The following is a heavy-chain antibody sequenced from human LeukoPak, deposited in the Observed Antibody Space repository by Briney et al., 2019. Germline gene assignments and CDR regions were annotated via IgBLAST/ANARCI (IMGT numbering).Heavy chain of an antibody. Sequence: GGSLRLSCAASGFTFSSYEMTWVRQAPGKGLEWISYISSRGTVIYYANSVKGRFTISRDNAQNSVYLQMNSLRAEDTAVYYCVRGETREFTGSWFYWGQGTLVTVSS. D-gene: IGHD6-13*01. J-gene: IGHJ4*02. CDR3: VRGETREFTGSWFY. V-gene: IGHV3-48*03. CDR1: GFTFSSYE. CDR2: ISSRGTVI.